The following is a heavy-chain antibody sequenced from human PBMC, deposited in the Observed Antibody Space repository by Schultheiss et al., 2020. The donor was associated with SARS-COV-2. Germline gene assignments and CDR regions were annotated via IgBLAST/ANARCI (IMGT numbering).Heavy chain of an antibody. CDR1: GFTFSSYW. V-gene: IGHV3-74*01. J-gene: IGHJ4*02. CDR2: INSDGSST. Sequence: GGSLRLSCAASGFTFSSYWMHWVRQAPGKGLVWVSRINSDGSSTSYADSVKGRFTISRDNAKNTLYLQMNSLRAEDTAVYYCARSVAGRIPALWGQGNLVTVSS. D-gene: IGHD2-2*01. CDR3: ARSVAGRIPAL.